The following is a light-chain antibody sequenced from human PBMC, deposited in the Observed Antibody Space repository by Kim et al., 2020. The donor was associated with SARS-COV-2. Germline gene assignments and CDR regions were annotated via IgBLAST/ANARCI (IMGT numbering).Light chain of an antibody. V-gene: IGKV1-5*03. CDR3: QQYHSYWT. CDR1: QSISTS. CDR2: KAS. J-gene: IGKJ1*01. Sequence: SASVGDRVTITGRASQSISTSLAWYQQKPGKAPKLLVSKASSLESGVPSRFSGSGSGTEFTLTISSLQPDDFATYYCQQYHSYWTFGQGTKVDIK.